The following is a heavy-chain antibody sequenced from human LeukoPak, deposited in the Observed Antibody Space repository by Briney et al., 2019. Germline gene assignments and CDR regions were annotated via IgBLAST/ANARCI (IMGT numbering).Heavy chain of an antibody. J-gene: IGHJ4*02. V-gene: IGHV3-7*03. CDR3: ARSVWGSYHFDY. CDR2: MKPDGSEI. D-gene: IGHD3-16*01. Sequence: GGSLRLSCAASGFTFTTYWMSWVRQAPGKGLEWVANMKPDGSEIFYVDSVKGRFTISRDNSKNTLYLEMSSLRVDDAAIYYCARSVWGSYHFDYWGQGTRVTVSS. CDR1: GFTFTTYW.